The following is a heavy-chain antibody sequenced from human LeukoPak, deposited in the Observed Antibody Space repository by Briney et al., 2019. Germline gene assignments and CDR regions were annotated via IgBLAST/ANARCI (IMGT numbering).Heavy chain of an antibody. D-gene: IGHD3-3*01. CDR3: ARRKTVLRFLEWPRQSYYFDY. CDR1: GGSISSSSYY. CDR2: IYYSGST. Sequence: SETLSLTCTVSGGSISSSSYYWGWIRQPPGKGLEWIGSIYYSGSTYYNPSLKSRVTISVDTSKNQFSLKLSSVTAADTAVYYCARRKTVLRFLEWPRQSYYFDYWGQGTLVTVSS. J-gene: IGHJ4*02. V-gene: IGHV4-39*07.